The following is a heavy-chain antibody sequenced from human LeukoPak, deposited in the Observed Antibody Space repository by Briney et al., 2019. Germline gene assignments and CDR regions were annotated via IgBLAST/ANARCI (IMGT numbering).Heavy chain of an antibody. CDR3: ASSTQISKYADY. CDR2: MNSDGSIT. J-gene: IGHJ4*02. V-gene: IGHV3-74*01. Sequence: RSGGSLRLSCAASGFTFSSYWMHWVRQAPGKGLVWVSRMNSDGSITTYADSVRGRFTTSRDNAKSTLYLQMTSLRAEDTAVYYCASSTQISKYADYWGQGALVTVSS. CDR1: GFTFSSYW. D-gene: IGHD2-2*01.